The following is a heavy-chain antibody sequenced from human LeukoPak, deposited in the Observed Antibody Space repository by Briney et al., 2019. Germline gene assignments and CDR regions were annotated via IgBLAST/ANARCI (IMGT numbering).Heavy chain of an antibody. Sequence: ASVKVSCKVFGYTLSELSKHWIRQAPGQGLEWMGGFDPEDGEAIYVQKFQGRVTMTEDTSTDTAYMELSSLRSEDTAVYYCTTIREGEYYFDYWGQGTLVTVSS. J-gene: IGHJ4*02. D-gene: IGHD3-16*01. V-gene: IGHV1-24*01. CDR3: TTIREGEYYFDY. CDR1: GYTLSELS. CDR2: FDPEDGEA.